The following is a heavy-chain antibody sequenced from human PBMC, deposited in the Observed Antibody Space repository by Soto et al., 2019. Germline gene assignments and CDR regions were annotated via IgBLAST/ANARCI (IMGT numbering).Heavy chain of an antibody. D-gene: IGHD3-10*01. V-gene: IGHV4-59*08. Sequence: QVQLQESGPGLVKPSETLSLTCTVSGGSITNYYCSWFRQPPGKGLEWIGYINYDGYSAYNLSLKRRVTRPMDASKTQSSMMLESVTATDTAVYYCARHGFGPLHGLVDVWGPGTTVIVSS. CDR1: GGSITNYY. CDR2: INYDGYS. J-gene: IGHJ6*02. CDR3: ARHGFGPLHGLVDV.